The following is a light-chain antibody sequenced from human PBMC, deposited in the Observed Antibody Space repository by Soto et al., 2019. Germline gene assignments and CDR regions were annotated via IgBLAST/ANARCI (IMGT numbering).Light chain of an antibody. J-gene: IGKJ1*01. CDR2: AAS. Sequence: DIQMTQSPSSLSASVGDRVTITCRASQSISSYLNWYQQKPGKAPKLLIYAASSLQSGVPSRFSGSGSGTDCTLTISSLQPEDCATYYGQQSYSTPWTVGQGTKFDIK. CDR1: QSISSY. V-gene: IGKV1-39*01. CDR3: QQSYSTPWT.